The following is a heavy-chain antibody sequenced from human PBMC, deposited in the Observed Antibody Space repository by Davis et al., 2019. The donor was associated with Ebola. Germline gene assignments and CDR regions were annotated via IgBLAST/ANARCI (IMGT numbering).Heavy chain of an antibody. D-gene: IGHD3-22*01. CDR2: ISTSDSTI. CDR3: ARGPYYYDSSGYYYVDS. J-gene: IGHJ4*02. V-gene: IGHV3-48*02. CDR1: GFIFSSYT. Sequence: PWGSLRLSCAASGFIFSSYTMNWVRQAPGKGLGWVSYISTSDSTIYYADSVRGRFTISRDNAKNSLYLHMNSLRDEDTAVYYCARGPYYYDSSGYYYVDSWGQGTLVTVSS.